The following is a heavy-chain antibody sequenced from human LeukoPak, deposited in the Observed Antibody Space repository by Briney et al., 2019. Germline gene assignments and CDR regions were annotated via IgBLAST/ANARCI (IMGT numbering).Heavy chain of an antibody. J-gene: IGHJ6*03. Sequence: GGSLRLSCTASGVTFDDYGMSWVRQAPGQGREWVASINWNGGGTTYADSVKGRFTISRDNAKNSLFLQVNSLRAEDTALYHCARVAAASGHDGGAYSYYFLDVWGKGTTVTVSS. D-gene: IGHD6-13*01. V-gene: IGHV3-20*01. CDR1: GVTFDDYG. CDR3: ARVAAASGHDGGAYSYYFLDV. CDR2: INWNGGGT.